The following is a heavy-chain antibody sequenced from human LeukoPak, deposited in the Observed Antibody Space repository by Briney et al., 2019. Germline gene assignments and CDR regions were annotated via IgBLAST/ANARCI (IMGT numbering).Heavy chain of an antibody. J-gene: IGHJ5*02. CDR2: IYYSGST. D-gene: IGHD2-2*01. Sequence: SETLSLTCTVSGGSISSGGYYWSWIRQHPGKGLEWIGYIYYSGSTYYNPSLKSRVTISVDTSKNQFSLKLSSVTAADTAVYYCATGVSEDIVVVPAAAIRAIWFDPWGQGTLVTVSS. CDR3: ATGVSEDIVVVPAAAIRAIWFDP. V-gene: IGHV4-31*03. CDR1: GGSISSGGYY.